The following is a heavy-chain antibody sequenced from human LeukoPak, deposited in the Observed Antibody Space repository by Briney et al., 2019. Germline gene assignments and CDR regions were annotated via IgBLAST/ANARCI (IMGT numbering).Heavy chain of an antibody. Sequence: GGSLRLSCAASGFTVSSNYMSWVRQAPGKGLEWVSVIFSGGSTYYADSVKGRFTISRDNSKNTLYLQMNSLRAEDTAVYYCARENDMGYCSGGRCYKGYNAMDVWGQGTTVTDS. CDR3: ARENDMGYCSGGRCYKGYNAMDV. CDR2: IFSGGST. D-gene: IGHD2-15*01. J-gene: IGHJ6*02. CDR1: GFTVSSNY. V-gene: IGHV3-53*01.